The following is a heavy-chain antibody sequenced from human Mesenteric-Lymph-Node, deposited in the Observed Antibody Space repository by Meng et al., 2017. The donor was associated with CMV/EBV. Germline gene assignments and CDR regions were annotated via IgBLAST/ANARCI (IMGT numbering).Heavy chain of an antibody. CDR3: VPGVGSGSSNWFDP. D-gene: IGHD3-10*01. J-gene: IGHJ5*02. Sequence: VQLQQGGEGLLKPAETLSLTCAVYGGSFSGYYWNWIRQPPGKGLEWIGEIHHSGSTNYNPSLKSRVTISVDTSKNQFSLKVTSVTAADTAVYYCVPGVGSGSSNWFDPWGQGTLVTVSS. CDR2: IHHSGST. V-gene: IGHV4-34*01. CDR1: GGSFSGYY.